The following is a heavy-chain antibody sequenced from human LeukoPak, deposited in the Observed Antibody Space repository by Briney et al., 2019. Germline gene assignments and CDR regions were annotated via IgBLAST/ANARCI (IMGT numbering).Heavy chain of an antibody. CDR2: ISYTGNT. Sequence: SETLSLTCTVSGGSFSSGGFYWSWLRQHPGKALEWIGYISYTGNTYYNASLRSRVTISVDTSKNQFSLKLSSLTTADTAVYYRARENITTETNWFDPWGQGTLVTVSS. CDR3: ARENITTETNWFDP. CDR1: GGSFSSGGFY. J-gene: IGHJ5*02. V-gene: IGHV4-31*03. D-gene: IGHD1-20*01.